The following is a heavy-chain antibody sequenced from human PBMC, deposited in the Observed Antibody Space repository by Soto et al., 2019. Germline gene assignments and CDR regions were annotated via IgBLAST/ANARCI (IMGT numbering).Heavy chain of an antibody. CDR3: ASPGGSGYDSAQFDY. Sequence: SLKVSCKASGGTFSSYAISWVRQAPGQGLEWMGGIIPIFGTANYAQKFQGRVTITADESTSTAYMELSSLISEDTAVYYCASPGGSGYDSAQFDYWGQGTLVTVAS. V-gene: IGHV1-69*13. CDR2: IIPIFGTA. CDR1: GGTFSSYA. J-gene: IGHJ4*02. D-gene: IGHD5-12*01.